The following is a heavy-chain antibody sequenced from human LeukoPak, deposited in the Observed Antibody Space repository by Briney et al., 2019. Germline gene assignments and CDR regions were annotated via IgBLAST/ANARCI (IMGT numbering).Heavy chain of an antibody. CDR3: ARELYYYGSGSPYNWFDP. Sequence: SETLSLTCTVSDDSISDYYWSWIRQPPGKGLEWIGYIYYTGGTNYNPSLKSRVTISLGTSKNQFSLKLSSVTAADTAVYYCARELYYYGSGSPYNWFDPWGQGTLVTVSS. D-gene: IGHD3-10*01. CDR2: IYYTGGT. V-gene: IGHV4-59*01. CDR1: DDSISDYY. J-gene: IGHJ5*02.